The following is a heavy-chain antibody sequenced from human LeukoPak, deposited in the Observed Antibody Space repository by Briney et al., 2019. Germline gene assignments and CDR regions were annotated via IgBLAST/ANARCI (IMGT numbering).Heavy chain of an antibody. Sequence: GASVKVSCKASGYIFMNYYMHWVRQAPGQGLEWMGIINPSGGGTSYAQKFQGRLTMTRDTSTTTVYMELSSLRSEDTAMYYCAREIGPRQLHLWGSAFDYWGQGTLVTVSS. CDR2: INPSGGGT. CDR1: GYIFMNYY. CDR3: AREIGPRQLHLWGSAFDY. J-gene: IGHJ4*02. V-gene: IGHV1-46*01. D-gene: IGHD5-18*01.